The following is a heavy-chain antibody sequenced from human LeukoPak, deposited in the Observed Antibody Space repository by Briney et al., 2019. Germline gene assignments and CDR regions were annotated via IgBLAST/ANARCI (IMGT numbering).Heavy chain of an antibody. CDR2: IIPIFGTA. CDR1: GGTFSSYA. J-gene: IGHJ4*02. CDR3: ARGARGPGGHYYDYVWGSYRYHYFDY. Sequence: ASVKVSCKASGGTFSSYAISWVRQAPGQGLEWMGGIIPIFGTANYAQKFQGRVTITTEESTRTAYMELSSLRSEDTAVYYCARGARGPGGHYYDYVWGSYRYHYFDYWGQGTLVTVSS. V-gene: IGHV1-69*05. D-gene: IGHD3-16*02.